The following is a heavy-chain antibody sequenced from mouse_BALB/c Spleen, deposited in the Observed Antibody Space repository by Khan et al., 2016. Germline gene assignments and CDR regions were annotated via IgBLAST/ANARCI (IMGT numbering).Heavy chain of an antibody. Sequence: QMQLEESGPGLVQPSQSLSITCTVSGFSLTTYGVHWVRQSPGKGLEWLGVIWTGGSTDYNAAFISRLSISKDNSKSQVFFKMYSQEASDTAIYYGASLWLRRGDPDWSQGTLVTVSS. CDR1: GFSLTTYG. CDR2: IWTGGST. CDR3: ASLWLRRGDPD. V-gene: IGHV2-2*02. J-gene: IGHJ3*01. D-gene: IGHD2-2*01.